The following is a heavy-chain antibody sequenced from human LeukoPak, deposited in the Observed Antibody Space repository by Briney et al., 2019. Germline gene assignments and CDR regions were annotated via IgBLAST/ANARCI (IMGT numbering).Heavy chain of an antibody. D-gene: IGHD5-12*01. CDR1: GVSISSDGYY. CDR2: IYYNGYN. CDR3: AREYSGYTRQLEY. Sequence: PSETLSLTCTVSGVSISSDGYYWSWVRPHPGVGLDWIGNIYYNGYNYYNPSLKIRVTISLDTSKNQFSLRLRTITPADTAVFYCAREYSGYTRQLEYWGQGVMVTVCS. J-gene: IGHJ4*02. V-gene: IGHV4-31*03.